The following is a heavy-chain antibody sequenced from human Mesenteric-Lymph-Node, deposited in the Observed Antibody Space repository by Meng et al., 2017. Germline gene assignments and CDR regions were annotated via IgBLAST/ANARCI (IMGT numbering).Heavy chain of an antibody. Sequence: QPQLQESGPGLVKPSEALSLTCSVSGGSISTSGYYWGWIRQPSGKGLEWIGSIGHSGITYYTPSLKSRVTVSIDTSKSQFSLKLTSVTAADTAVYYCVRSSGWVRTGFDPWGQGTLVNVSS. CDR3: VRSSGWVRTGFDP. CDR1: GGSISTSGYY. V-gene: IGHV4-39*01. CDR2: IGHSGIT. D-gene: IGHD6-19*01. J-gene: IGHJ5*02.